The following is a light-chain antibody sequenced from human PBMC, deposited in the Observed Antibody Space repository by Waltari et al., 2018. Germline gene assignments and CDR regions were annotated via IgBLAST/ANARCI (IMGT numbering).Light chain of an antibody. Sequence: EIVLTQSPGTLSLSPGERATLPCRASQSVRSTYLAWYQQKFGQAPRLLIYAASNRATGIPDRFSGGGSGTDFTLTISRLETEDFAVYYCQHYGSSPPITFGQGTRLEIK. CDR2: AAS. CDR3: QHYGSSPPIT. V-gene: IGKV3-20*01. J-gene: IGKJ5*01. CDR1: QSVRSTY.